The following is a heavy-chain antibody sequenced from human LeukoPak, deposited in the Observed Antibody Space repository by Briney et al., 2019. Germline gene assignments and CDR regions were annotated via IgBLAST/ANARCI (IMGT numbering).Heavy chain of an antibody. CDR3: ARGATRYYYYYYMDV. D-gene: IGHD5-24*01. J-gene: IGHJ6*03. CDR2: IYHSGST. V-gene: IGHV4-59*01. Sequence: PSETLSLTCTVSGDSISSYYWSWIRQPPGKGLEWIGYIYHSGSTNYNPSLKSRVTISADTSKDQFSLKLASVTAADTAVYYCARGATRYYYYYYMDVWGKGTTVTVSS. CDR1: GDSISSYY.